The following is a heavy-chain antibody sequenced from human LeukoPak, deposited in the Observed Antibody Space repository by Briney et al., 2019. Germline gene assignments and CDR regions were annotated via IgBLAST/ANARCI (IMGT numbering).Heavy chain of an antibody. CDR3: AGGGTYFDY. CDR2: INTNTGNP. D-gene: IGHD1-26*01. J-gene: IGHJ4*02. CDR1: GYTFTSYG. V-gene: IGHV7-4-1*02. Sequence: ASVKVSCKASGYTFTSYGISWVRQAPGQGLEWMGRINTNTGNPTYAQGFTGRFVFSLDTSVSAAYLQISSLKAEDTAVYHCAGGGTYFDYWGQGTLITVSS.